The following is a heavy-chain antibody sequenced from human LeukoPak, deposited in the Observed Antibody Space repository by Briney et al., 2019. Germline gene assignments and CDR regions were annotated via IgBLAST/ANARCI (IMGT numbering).Heavy chain of an antibody. V-gene: IGHV3-53*05. CDR3: ARNWFDP. CDR2: IYSGGST. J-gene: IGHJ5*02. CDR1: GFTVSSDY. Sequence: GGSLRLSCAASGFTVSSDYMSWVRQAPGKGLEWVSVIYSGGSTYYADSVKGRFTISRDKSKNTVYLQMNSLRFEDMAMYYCARNWFDPWGQGTLVTVSS.